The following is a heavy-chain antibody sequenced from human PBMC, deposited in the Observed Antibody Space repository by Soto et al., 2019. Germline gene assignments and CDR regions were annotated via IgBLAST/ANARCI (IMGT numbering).Heavy chain of an antibody. CDR2: INPSSGDT. Sequence: GASVKVSCKASGYTFTGYYLHRVRRAPGQGLQWVGWINPSSGDTNYTQKFQGRVTMTRDTAISTVYMELSSLRSDDTAVYYCARVLAPSFDYWTGFDYWGQGSLVTVSS. J-gene: IGHJ4*02. CDR3: ARVLAPSFDYWTGFDY. D-gene: IGHD3-3*01. V-gene: IGHV1-2*02. CDR1: GYTFTGYY.